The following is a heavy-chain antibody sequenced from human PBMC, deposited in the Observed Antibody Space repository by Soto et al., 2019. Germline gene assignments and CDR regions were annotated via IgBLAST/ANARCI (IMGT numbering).Heavy chain of an antibody. J-gene: IGHJ4*02. CDR2: ISSGSSNI. CDR3: ASATVVAATFDF. V-gene: IGHV3-21*01. CDR1: GFAFRSYN. Sequence: EVQLVESGGGLVKPGGSLTLSCAASGFAFRSYNMNWVRQAPGKGLEWVASISSGSSNIYYADSVMGRFTISRDNAKNSLFLQMDSLRAEDSAVYYCASATVVAATFDFWGQGTLVTVSS. D-gene: IGHD2-15*01.